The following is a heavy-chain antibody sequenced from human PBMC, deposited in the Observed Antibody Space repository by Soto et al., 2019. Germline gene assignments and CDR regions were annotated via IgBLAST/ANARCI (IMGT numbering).Heavy chain of an antibody. Sequence: VQLLESGGGLVQPGGSLRLSCAASGLTFSSYGMTWVRQAPGKGLEWVSAISGSGDTYNVDSLKGRFTISRDNSKSTLFLQMNSLRAEDTAVYYCATYGGDSGGFEYFKYWGQGTLVTVSS. CDR2: ISGSGDT. V-gene: IGHV3-23*01. D-gene: IGHD2-21*02. J-gene: IGHJ1*01. CDR1: GLTFSSYG. CDR3: ATYGGDSGGFEYFKY.